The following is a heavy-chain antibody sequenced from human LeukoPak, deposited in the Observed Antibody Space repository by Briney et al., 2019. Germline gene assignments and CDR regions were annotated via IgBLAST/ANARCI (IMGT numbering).Heavy chain of an antibody. J-gene: IGHJ4*02. CDR2: ISYDGSNK. V-gene: IGHV3-30*04. Sequence: GGSLRLSCAASGLTFSSYAMHWVRQAPGKGLEWVAVISYDGSNKYYADSVKGRFTISRDNSKNTLYLQMNSLRAEDTAVYYCARDLHRYSYGYALGDYWGQGTLVTVSS. CDR1: GLTFSSYA. D-gene: IGHD5-18*01. CDR3: ARDLHRYSYGYALGDY.